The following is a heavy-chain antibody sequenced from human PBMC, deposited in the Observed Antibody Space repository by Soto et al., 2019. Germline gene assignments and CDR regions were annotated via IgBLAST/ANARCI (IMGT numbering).Heavy chain of an antibody. Sequence: QVNLVQSGGGLVQPGRSLRLSCEASGFTFSNSGMEWIRQAPGKGLEWVARIWYDGSSQYYADSVKGRFTISRDNSKSTLYMEMNSVRVEDTAVYYCARDMDSNYDGMDVWGQGTTVIVSS. CDR2: IWYDGSSQ. D-gene: IGHD4-4*01. V-gene: IGHV3-33*01. CDR3: ARDMDSNYDGMDV. CDR1: GFTFSNSG. J-gene: IGHJ6*02.